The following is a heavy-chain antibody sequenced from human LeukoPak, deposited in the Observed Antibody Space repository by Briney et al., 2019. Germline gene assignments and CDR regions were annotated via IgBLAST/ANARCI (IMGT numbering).Heavy chain of an antibody. D-gene: IGHD1-14*01. J-gene: IGHJ4*02. V-gene: IGHV4-34*01. CDR1: GGSFSGYY. CDR2: INHSGST. CDR3: ARIRRRTGTVDY. Sequence: SETLSLTCAVYGGSFSGYYWSWIRQPPGKGLEWIGEINHSGSTNYNPSLKSRVTISVDTSKNQFSLKLSSVTAADTAVYYCARIRRRTGTVDYWGQGTLVTVSS.